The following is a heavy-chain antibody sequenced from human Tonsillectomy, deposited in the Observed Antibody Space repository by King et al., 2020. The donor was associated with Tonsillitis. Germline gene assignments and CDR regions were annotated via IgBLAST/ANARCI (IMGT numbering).Heavy chain of an antibody. Sequence: VQLVESGPGLVKPSETLSLTCTVSGGSINTYYWSWVRQPTGKGLEWIGYIYSNGSTNYNPYLKSRVTISVETSKNQTSLKLSSVPAADTAGYYCAVGGWAHCDYWGQGALVTVSP. CDR3: AVGGWAHCDY. D-gene: IGHD6-19*01. CDR2: IYSNGST. CDR1: GGSINTYY. J-gene: IGHJ4*02. V-gene: IGHV4-59*01.